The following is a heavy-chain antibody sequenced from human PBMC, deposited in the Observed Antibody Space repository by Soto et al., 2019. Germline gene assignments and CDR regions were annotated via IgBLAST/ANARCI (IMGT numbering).Heavy chain of an antibody. CDR2: IIPLFGTT. CDR1: GDTFKNCV. D-gene: IGHD3-10*01. J-gene: IGHJ6*02. Sequence: QVQVVQSGVEVRRPGSSVKVSCKASGDTFKNCVISWVRQAPGQGLEWMGGIIPLFGTTDFAQRFQGRRTITTDESTTTAYMELRRLRSEGTATYYCAAELGFGKLSVVWGQGNTVIVSS. V-gene: IGHV1-69*01. CDR3: AAELGFGKLSVV.